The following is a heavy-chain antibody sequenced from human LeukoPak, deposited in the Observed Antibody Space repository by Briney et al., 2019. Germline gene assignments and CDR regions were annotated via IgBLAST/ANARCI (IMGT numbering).Heavy chain of an antibody. D-gene: IGHD3-10*01. Sequence: GESLKISCKGSGYSFITYGIGWVRQMPGKGLEWMGIIYTGDSNTRYSPSFQGQVTISADKSISTAYLQWSSLKASDTAMYYCARHAYYYGSGSSYYYFDYWGQGTLVTVSS. CDR2: IYTGDSNT. CDR3: ARHAYYYGSGSSYYYFDY. J-gene: IGHJ4*02. CDR1: GYSFITYG. V-gene: IGHV5-51*01.